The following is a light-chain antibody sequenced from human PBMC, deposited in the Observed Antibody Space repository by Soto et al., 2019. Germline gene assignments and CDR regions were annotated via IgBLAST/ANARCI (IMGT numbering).Light chain of an antibody. CDR1: SDDVGGYNY. CDR2: EVS. Sequence: QLVLTQPASVSGSPGQSITISCTGTSDDVGGYNYVSWYQQHPGKAPKLILYEVSNRPSGVSNRFSGSKSGNTASLTISGLQAEDEADYYCSSSTSSSFPVFGGGTQLTVL. V-gene: IGLV2-14*01. J-gene: IGLJ7*01. CDR3: SSSTSSSFPV.